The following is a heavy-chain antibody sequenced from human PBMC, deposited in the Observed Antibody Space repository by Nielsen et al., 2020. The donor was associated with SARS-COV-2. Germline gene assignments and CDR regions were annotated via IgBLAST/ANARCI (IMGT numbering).Heavy chain of an antibody. V-gene: IGHV1-3*01. CDR1: GYRFINYA. J-gene: IGHJ4*02. CDR3: ARLLDSRIYPMFDY. D-gene: IGHD3-3*01. CDR2: INVGNGNT. Sequence: ASVKVSCKASGYRFINYAMHWVRQAPGQRLEWMGWINVGNGNTEYSQKFQGRVTITRDTPASTVYMELSRLRSEDSAVYYCARLLDSRIYPMFDYWGQGTLVTVSS.